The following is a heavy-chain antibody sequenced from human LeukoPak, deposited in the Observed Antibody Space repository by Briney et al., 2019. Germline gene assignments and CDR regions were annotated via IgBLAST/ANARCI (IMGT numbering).Heavy chain of an antibody. CDR1: GGSFSGYY. CDR3: ASIDFWSDY. J-gene: IGHJ4*02. V-gene: IGHV4-34*01. D-gene: IGHD3-3*01. CDR2: INHSGST. Sequence: SETLSLTCAVYGGSFSGYYWSWIRQPPGKGLEWIGEINHSGSTSYNPSLKSRVTMSVDTSKNQFSLKLSSVTAADTAVHYCASIDFWSDYWGQGTLVTVSS.